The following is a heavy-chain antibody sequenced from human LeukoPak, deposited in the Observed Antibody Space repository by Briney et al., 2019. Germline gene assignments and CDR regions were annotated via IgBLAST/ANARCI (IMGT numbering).Heavy chain of an antibody. D-gene: IGHD1-7*01. CDR1: GFTFSSYA. V-gene: IGHV3-23*01. Sequence: GGSLRLSCAASGFTFSSYAMSWVRQAPGKGLEWVSAISGSGGSTYYADSVKGRFTISRDNSKNTLYLQMNSLRAEDTAVYYCARGNWNYASYYYYYMDVWGKGTTVTVSS. J-gene: IGHJ6*03. CDR2: ISGSGGST. CDR3: ARGNWNYASYYYYYMDV.